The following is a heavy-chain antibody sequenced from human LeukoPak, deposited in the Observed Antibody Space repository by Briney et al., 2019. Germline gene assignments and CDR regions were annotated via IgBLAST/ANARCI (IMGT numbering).Heavy chain of an antibody. CDR3: ARDVLRYFDWPGD. J-gene: IGHJ4*02. CDR1: GFTFSSYA. D-gene: IGHD3-9*01. CDR2: ISYDGSNK. Sequence: GGSLRLSCAASGFTFSSYAMHWVRQAPGKGLEWVAVISYDGSNKYYADSVKGRFTISRDNSKNTLYLQMNSLRAEDTAVYYCARDVLRYFDWPGDWGQGTLVTVSS. V-gene: IGHV3-30-3*01.